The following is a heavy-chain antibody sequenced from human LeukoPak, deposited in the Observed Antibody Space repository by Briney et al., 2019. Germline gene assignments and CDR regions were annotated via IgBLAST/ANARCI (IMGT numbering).Heavy chain of an antibody. Sequence: GGSLRLSCAASEFTLSSNAMSWVRQAPGKGLEWVSSVSGSGADTYYTDSVRGRFTISREKSKNTLFLQMSSLRAEDTAVYYCAKTLPAAGTGYWGQGILVTVSS. CDR3: AKTLPAAGTGY. D-gene: IGHD6-13*01. CDR1: EFTLSSNA. CDR2: VSGSGADT. V-gene: IGHV3-23*01. J-gene: IGHJ4*02.